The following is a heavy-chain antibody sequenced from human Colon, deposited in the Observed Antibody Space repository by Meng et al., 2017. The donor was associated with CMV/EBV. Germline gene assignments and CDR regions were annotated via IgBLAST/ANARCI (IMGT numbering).Heavy chain of an antibody. CDR2: ISWDGDNT. V-gene: IGHV3-43*01. CDR1: GFNFEDYS. CDR3: AKDKQRRDEGWLYFDP. Sequence: GGSLRLSCAASGFNFEDYSMHWVRQSPGRGLEWVSLISWDGDNTYYGDSVKGRFTISRDNSKKSLYLQMNSLTTEDSGFYFCAKDKQRRDEGWLYFDPWGRGTLVTVSS. D-gene: IGHD1/OR15-1a*01. J-gene: IGHJ5*02.